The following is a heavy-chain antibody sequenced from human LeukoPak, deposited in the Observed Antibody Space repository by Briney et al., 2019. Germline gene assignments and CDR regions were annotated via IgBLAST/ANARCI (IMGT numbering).Heavy chain of an antibody. CDR3: AKDLSQKYTCDY. V-gene: IGHV3-23*01. D-gene: IGHD1-1*01. J-gene: IGHJ4*02. CDR2: ISTDGNNT. CDR1: GFTFSNFA. Sequence: GGSLRLSCAASGFTFSNFAMSWVRQAPGKGLEWVSRISTDGNNTNYADSVKGRFTISRDNAKNTLYLQMNSLTPEDTAVYYCAKDLSQKYTCDYWGQGTLVIVSS.